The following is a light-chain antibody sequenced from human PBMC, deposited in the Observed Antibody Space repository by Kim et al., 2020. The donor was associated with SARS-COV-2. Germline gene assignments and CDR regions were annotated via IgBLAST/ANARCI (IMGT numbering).Light chain of an antibody. CDR2: RNN. J-gene: IGLJ3*02. CDR1: SNNVGDQG. V-gene: IGLV10-54*04. CDR3: SAWDSSLSAWV. Sequence: PTATLPCPGNSNNVGDQGAAWLQPLQGPPPHLLSYRNNNRPSGISEKFSASRSGNTASLTITGLLPEDEADYYCSAWDSSLSAWVFGGGTKLTVL.